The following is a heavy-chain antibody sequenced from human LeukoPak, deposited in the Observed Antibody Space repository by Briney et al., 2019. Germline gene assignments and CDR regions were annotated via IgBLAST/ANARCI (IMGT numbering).Heavy chain of an antibody. V-gene: IGHV1-18*01. J-gene: IGHJ5*02. CDR1: GYTFTSYG. D-gene: IGHD2-2*01. CDR3: VRDESDIVVSNWFDP. Sequence: ASVKVSCKASGYTFTSYGISWVRQAPGQGLEWMGWISAYNGNTNYAQKLQGRVTMTTDTSTSTAYMELRSLRSDDTAVYYCVRDESDIVVSNWFDPWGQGTLVTVSS. CDR2: ISAYNGNT.